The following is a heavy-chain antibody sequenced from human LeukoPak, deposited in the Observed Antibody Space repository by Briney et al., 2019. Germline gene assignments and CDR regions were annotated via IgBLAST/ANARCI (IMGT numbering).Heavy chain of an antibody. CDR3: ARVGSEYCTNGVCYDEVYYMDV. D-gene: IGHD2-8*01. J-gene: IGHJ6*03. CDR2: ISSSSSYI. Sequence: PGGSLRLSCAASGFTFSSYSMNWVRQAPGKGLEWVSSISSSSSYIYYADSVKGRFTISRDNAKNSLYLQMNSLRAEDTAVYYCARVGSEYCTNGVCYDEVYYMDVWGKGTTVTVSS. V-gene: IGHV3-21*01. CDR1: GFTFSSYS.